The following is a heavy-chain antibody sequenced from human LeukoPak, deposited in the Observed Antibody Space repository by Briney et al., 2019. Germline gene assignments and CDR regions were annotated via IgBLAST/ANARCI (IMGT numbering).Heavy chain of an antibody. Sequence: ASVTVSCKASGYSFTNYYIHWVRQAPGQGIEWMGFINPAGGSTTYTQKFQGRVRVTRDMSTSSVRLELISLKSGDTAVYYCARSRGYYFDYWGQGTLVTVSS. V-gene: IGHV1-46*01. D-gene: IGHD3-16*01. CDR3: ARSRGYYFDY. J-gene: IGHJ4*02. CDR1: GYSFTNYY. CDR2: INPAGGST.